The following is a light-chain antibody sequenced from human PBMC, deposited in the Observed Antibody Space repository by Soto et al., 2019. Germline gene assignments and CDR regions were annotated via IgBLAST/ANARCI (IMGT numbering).Light chain of an antibody. CDR3: QSYDSSLSGSEI. Sequence: QLVLTQPPSVSGAPGQRVTISWTGSNSNIGAGYDVHWYQQLPGTAPKLLIYGNNNRPSGVPDRFSGSKSGTSASLAITGLQAEDEADYYCQSYDSSLSGSEIFGTGTKVTVL. CDR2: GNN. J-gene: IGLJ1*01. V-gene: IGLV1-40*01. CDR1: NSNIGAGYD.